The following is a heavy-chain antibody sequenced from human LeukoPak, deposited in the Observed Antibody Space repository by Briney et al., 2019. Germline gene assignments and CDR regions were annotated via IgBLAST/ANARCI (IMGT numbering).Heavy chain of an antibody. V-gene: IGHV1-18*01. CDR2: ISAYSGNT. Sequence: GASVKVSCKASGGTFINYSITWVRRAPGQGLEWMGWISAYSGNTNYAQKLQGRATMTTDTSTSTAYMELRSLRSDDTAVYYCAREGGGPYCSSSGCYSTGGAFDIWGQGTMVTVSS. CDR1: GGTFINYS. D-gene: IGHD2-2*01. J-gene: IGHJ3*02. CDR3: AREGGGPYCSSSGCYSTGGAFDI.